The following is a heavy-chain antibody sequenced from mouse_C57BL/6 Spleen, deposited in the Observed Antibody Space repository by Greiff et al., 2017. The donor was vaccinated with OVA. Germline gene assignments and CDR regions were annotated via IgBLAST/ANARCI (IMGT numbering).Heavy chain of an antibody. Sequence: QVQLQQSGPELVKPGASVKLSCKASGYTFTSYDINWVKQRPGQGLEWIGWIYSRDGSTKYNEKFKGKATLTVDTSSSTAYMELHSLTSEDSAVYFCARWEAYYSNYFLAMDYWGQGTSVTVSS. J-gene: IGHJ4*01. CDR3: ARWEAYYSNYFLAMDY. CDR2: IYSRDGST. V-gene: IGHV1-85*01. CDR1: GYTFTSYD. D-gene: IGHD2-5*01.